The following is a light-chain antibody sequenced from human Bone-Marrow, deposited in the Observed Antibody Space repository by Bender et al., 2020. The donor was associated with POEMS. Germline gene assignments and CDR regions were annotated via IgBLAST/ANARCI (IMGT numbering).Light chain of an antibody. CDR2: DVS. CDR3: SSYTSSSTWV. V-gene: IGLV2-14*01. Sequence: QYVLTQPASVSGSPGQSITISCTGTSSDVGGYNYVSWYQQHPGKAPKLMIYDVSNRPSGVSNRFSGSKSGNTASLTISGLQAEDEADYYCSSYTSSSTWVFGGGTNLTVL. CDR1: SSDVGGYNY. J-gene: IGLJ3*02.